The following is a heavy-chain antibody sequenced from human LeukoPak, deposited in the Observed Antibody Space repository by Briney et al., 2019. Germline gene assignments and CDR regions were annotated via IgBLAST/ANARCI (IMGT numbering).Heavy chain of an antibody. CDR1: GFTVSNYY. CDR2: IHSGGTT. V-gene: IGHV3-53*01. J-gene: IGHJ4*02. CDR3: ARAVYSGNYHVGESDY. Sequence: GGSLRLSCAASGFTVSNYYMSWVRQAPGKGLEWVSVIHSGGTTNYADSVKGRFTISRGSSKNTLDLQMNSLRAEDTAMYHCARAVYSGNYHVGESDYWGQGTLVTVSS. D-gene: IGHD1-26*01.